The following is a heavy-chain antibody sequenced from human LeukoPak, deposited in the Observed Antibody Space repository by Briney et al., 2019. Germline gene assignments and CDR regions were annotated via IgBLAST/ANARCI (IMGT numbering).Heavy chain of an antibody. Sequence: SETPSLNCTVSGGSISSYYWSWIRQPAGKGLEWIGRIYTSGNTNYNPSLKSRVTMSVDTSKNQFSLKLSSVTAADTAVYYCARMTTVTAHHYYYYGMDVWGQGTTVTVSS. V-gene: IGHV4-4*07. CDR2: IYTSGNT. CDR3: ARMTTVTAHHYYYYGMDV. J-gene: IGHJ6*02. CDR1: GGSISSYY. D-gene: IGHD4-17*01.